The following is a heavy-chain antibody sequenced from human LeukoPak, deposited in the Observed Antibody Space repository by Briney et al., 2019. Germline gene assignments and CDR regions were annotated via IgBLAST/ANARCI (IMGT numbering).Heavy chain of an antibody. J-gene: IGHJ4*02. V-gene: IGHV4-39*01. D-gene: IGHD5-12*01. CDR2: IYYSGST. Sequence: SETLSLTCTVSGGSVSSSNYYWAWIRQPPGKGLEWIGSIYYSGSTYYNPSLKSRVTISVDTSKNQFSLKLSSVTAADTAIFYCARRVIVAPIHYWGQGTLVTVSS. CDR3: ARRVIVAPIHY. CDR1: GGSVSSSNYY.